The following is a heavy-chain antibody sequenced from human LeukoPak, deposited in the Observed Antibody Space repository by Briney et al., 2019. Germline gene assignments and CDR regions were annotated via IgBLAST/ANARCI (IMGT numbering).Heavy chain of an antibody. V-gene: IGHV1-8*03. CDR2: MNPNSGNT. Sequence: ASVKVSCKASGYTFTSYDINWVRQATGQGLEWMGWMNPNSGNTGYAQKFQGRVTITRNTSISTAYMELSSLRSEDTAVYYCARAKEWELYYFDYWGQGTLVTVSS. J-gene: IGHJ4*02. CDR3: ARAKEWELYYFDY. CDR1: GYTFTSYD. D-gene: IGHD1-26*01.